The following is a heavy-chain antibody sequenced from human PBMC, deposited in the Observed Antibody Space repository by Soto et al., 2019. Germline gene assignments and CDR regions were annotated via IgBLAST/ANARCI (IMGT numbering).Heavy chain of an antibody. CDR2: IYYSGST. V-gene: IGHV4-39*01. Sequence: QLQLQESGPGLVKPSETLSLTCTVSGGSISSSSYYWGWIRQPPGKGLEWIGSIYYSGSTYYNPSLKSRVTISVDTSKNQFSLKLSSVTAADTAVYYCARQYSSGWFSPLKYNWFDPWGQGTLVTVSS. J-gene: IGHJ5*02. CDR1: GGSISSSSYY. CDR3: ARQYSSGWFSPLKYNWFDP. D-gene: IGHD6-19*01.